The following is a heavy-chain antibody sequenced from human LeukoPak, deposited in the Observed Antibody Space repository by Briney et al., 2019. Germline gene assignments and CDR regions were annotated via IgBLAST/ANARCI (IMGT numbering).Heavy chain of an antibody. J-gene: IGHJ4*02. CDR3: ARGLDSGQDGPLAY. D-gene: IGHD6-19*01. CDR1: GGSSNGYY. CDR2: INRSGSI. Sequence: SETLSLTCGVYGGSSNGYYWSWVRQPPGKGLEWIAEINRSGSINYNPSLKSRVTISGDPSKNQISLNVWSMSAADTAVYYCARGLDSGQDGPLAYWGQGTLVTVSS. V-gene: IGHV4-34*01.